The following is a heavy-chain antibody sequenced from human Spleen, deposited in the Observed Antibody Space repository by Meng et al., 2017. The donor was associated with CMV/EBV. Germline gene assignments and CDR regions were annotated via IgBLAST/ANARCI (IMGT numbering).Heavy chain of an antibody. Sequence: GGSLRLSCEVSGFTFNSYGMHWVRQAPGKGLEWVAVISYDGSSKYYADSVKGRFTISRDNSKNTLYVQMNSLRAEDTAVYYCARGCSSTSCYRSPPDYWGQGTLVTVSS. CDR2: ISYDGSSK. J-gene: IGHJ4*02. CDR1: GFTFNSYG. D-gene: IGHD2-2*01. CDR3: ARGCSSTSCYRSPPDY. V-gene: IGHV3-30*03.